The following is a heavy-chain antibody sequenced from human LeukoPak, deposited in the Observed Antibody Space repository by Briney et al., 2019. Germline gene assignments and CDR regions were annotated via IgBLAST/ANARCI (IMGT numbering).Heavy chain of an antibody. Sequence: ASVKVSCKASGYTFTSYGISWVRQAPGQGLEWMGWISAYNGNTNYAQKLQGRVTMTTDTSTSTAYMELRSLRSDDTAVYYCAREAAAGGGYYYYYMDVWGKGTTVTVSS. CDR3: AREAAAGGGYYYYYMDV. CDR2: ISAYNGNT. CDR1: GYTFTSYG. J-gene: IGHJ6*03. V-gene: IGHV1-18*01. D-gene: IGHD6-13*01.